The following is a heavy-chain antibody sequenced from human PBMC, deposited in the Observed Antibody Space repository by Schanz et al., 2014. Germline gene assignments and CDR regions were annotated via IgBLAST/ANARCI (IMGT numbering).Heavy chain of an antibody. J-gene: IGHJ3*01. CDR2: ISRDGTTS. D-gene: IGHD3-10*01. Sequence: VQLVESGGGLVKPGGSLRLSCAASGFIFNDYYMNWIRQAPGKGLEWLSYISRDGTTSYYADSVKGRFTISRDNAKNSLHLQMNSLRVGDTAMYYCARDTLWFGDINDAFDVWGHGTMVTVS. CDR1: GFIFNDYY. V-gene: IGHV3-11*04. CDR3: ARDTLWFGDINDAFDV.